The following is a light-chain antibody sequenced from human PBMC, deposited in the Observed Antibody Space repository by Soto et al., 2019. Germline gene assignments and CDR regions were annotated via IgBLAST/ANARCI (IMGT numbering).Light chain of an antibody. CDR1: SSNIGRNT. V-gene: IGLV1-44*01. CDR2: TNN. J-gene: IGLJ1*01. Sequence: SVLTQPPSASGTPGQQVTISCSGNSSNIGRNTVNWYQQLPGTAPKLLISTNNRRPSGVPARFSGSKSGTSASLAISGLQSDDEADYYCAAWDDSLNGYVFGTGTKVTVL. CDR3: AAWDDSLNGYV.